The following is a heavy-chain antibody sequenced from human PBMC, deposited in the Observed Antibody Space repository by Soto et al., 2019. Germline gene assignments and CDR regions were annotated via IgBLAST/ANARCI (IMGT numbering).Heavy chain of an antibody. CDR2: INHSGST. CDR1: GGSFSGYY. CDR3: ARGALLEWSQSYYMDV. V-gene: IGHV4-34*01. Sequence: SETLSLTCAVYGGSFSGYYWSWIRQPPGKGLEWIGEINHSGSTNYNPSLKSRVTISVDTSKNQFSLKLSSVTAADTAVYYCARGALLEWSQSYYMDVWGKGTTVTVSS. D-gene: IGHD3-3*01. J-gene: IGHJ6*03.